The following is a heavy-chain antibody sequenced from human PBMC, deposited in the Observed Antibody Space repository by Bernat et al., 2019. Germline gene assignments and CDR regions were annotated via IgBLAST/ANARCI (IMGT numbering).Heavy chain of an antibody. J-gene: IGHJ1*01. CDR3: ARDWDRAIVVGKITFIGYVQH. Sequence: QVQLVESGGGVVQPGRSLRLSCAASGFTFSSYAMHWVRQAPGKGLEWVAVILYDGSNKYYADSVKGRFTISRDNSKNTLYLQMNSLRAEDTAVYYCARDWDRAIVVGKITFIGYVQHWGQGTLVTVSS. CDR1: GFTFSSYA. CDR2: ILYDGSNK. D-gene: IGHD3-22*01. V-gene: IGHV3-30-3*01.